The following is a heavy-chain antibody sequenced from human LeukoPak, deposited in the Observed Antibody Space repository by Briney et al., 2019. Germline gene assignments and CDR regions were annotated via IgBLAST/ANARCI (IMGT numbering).Heavy chain of an antibody. Sequence: GGSLRLSCAASGFTFNNYAMSWVREAPGKGLEWVSSISGSGDYTLYADSVRGRFTISRDNSKDTLYLQMNSLRVEDTAIYYCAKDRPNYTATNGHYHPRNLDYWGQGTLVTVSS. CDR1: GFTFNNYA. CDR3: AKDRPNYTATNGHYHPRNLDY. CDR2: ISGSGDYT. D-gene: IGHD2-8*01. J-gene: IGHJ4*02. V-gene: IGHV3-23*01.